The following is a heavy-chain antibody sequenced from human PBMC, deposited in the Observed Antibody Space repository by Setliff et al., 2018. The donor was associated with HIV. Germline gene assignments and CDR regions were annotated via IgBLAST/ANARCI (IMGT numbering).Heavy chain of an antibody. CDR1: RSTFNSHT. D-gene: IGHD3-3*01. V-gene: IGHV1-69*02. Sequence: SVKVSCKASRSTFNSHTINWVRQAPGQGLDWMGRINPILGVANYAQRFQGKVTITADKSTSTAYMELTSLRSDDTAMYYCVRGVQSPPHYSYYYMDVWGEGTMVTVSS. CDR2: INPILGVA. CDR3: VRGVQSPPHYSYYYMDV. J-gene: IGHJ6*03.